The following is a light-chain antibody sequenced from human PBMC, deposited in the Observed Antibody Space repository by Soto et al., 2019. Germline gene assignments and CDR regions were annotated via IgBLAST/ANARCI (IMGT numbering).Light chain of an antibody. V-gene: IGKV3-20*01. CDR2: GSS. CDR3: QQYGSSPPYT. CDR1: QTVSNNY. J-gene: IGKJ2*01. Sequence: EVVLTQSPGTLSLSPGERATLSCRASQTVSNNYLAWYQHKPGQSPKLLIFGSSDRATGIPDTFSGSGSGTDFTLTISRLEPEDFAVYYCQQYGSSPPYTFGQGTKLEIK.